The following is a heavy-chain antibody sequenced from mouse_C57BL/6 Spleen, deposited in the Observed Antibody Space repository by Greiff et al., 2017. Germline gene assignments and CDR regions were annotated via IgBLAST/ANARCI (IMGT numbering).Heavy chain of an antibody. Sequence: QVQLQQSGAELVRPGASVTLSCKASGYTFTDYEMHWVKQTPVHGLEWIGAIDPETGGTAYNQKFKGKAILTADKSSSTAYMELRSLTSEDSAVYYCTTTMIRGYAMDYWGQGTSVTVSS. CDR1: GYTFTDYE. J-gene: IGHJ4*01. V-gene: IGHV1-15*01. CDR2: IDPETGGT. D-gene: IGHD2-4*01. CDR3: TTTMIRGYAMDY.